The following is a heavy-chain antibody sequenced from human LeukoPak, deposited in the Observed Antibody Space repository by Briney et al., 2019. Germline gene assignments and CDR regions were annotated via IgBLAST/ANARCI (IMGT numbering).Heavy chain of an antibody. CDR2: ICGSGSDT. V-gene: IGHV3-11*06. Sequence: PGGSLRLSCAAPGFIFSDYYMTWIRQAPGKGLEWLSYICGSGSDTNYADSVKGRFTTSRDNAKNSLYLQMNSLRGEDTAVYYCARVGSIAAAGTPDYWGQGTLVSVSS. CDR3: ARVGSIAAAGTPDY. D-gene: IGHD6-13*01. CDR1: GFIFSDYY. J-gene: IGHJ4*02.